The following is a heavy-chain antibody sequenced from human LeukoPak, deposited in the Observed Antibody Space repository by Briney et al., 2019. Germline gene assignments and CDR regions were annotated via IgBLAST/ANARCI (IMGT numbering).Heavy chain of an antibody. D-gene: IGHD3-10*01. CDR1: GFIFSSYG. V-gene: IGHV3-23*01. CDR3: AKGGSGSYHYYFGMDV. J-gene: IGHJ6*02. Sequence: GGSLTLSCAASGFIFSSYGMSWVRQAPGKGLEWVSXXSGSGGSTFYADSVKGRFTISRDNSKNTLYLQMDRLRAEDTAVYYCAKGGSGSYHYYFGMDVWGQGTTVSVSS. CDR2: XSGSGGST.